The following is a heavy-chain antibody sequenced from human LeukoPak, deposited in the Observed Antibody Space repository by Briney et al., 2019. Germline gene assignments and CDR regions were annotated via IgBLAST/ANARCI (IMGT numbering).Heavy chain of an antibody. D-gene: IGHD3-10*01. V-gene: IGHV4-59*01. J-gene: IGHJ4*02. CDR1: GASISSYY. Sequence: SETLSLTCTVSGASISSYYWSWIRQPPGKGLEWIGYIYYSGSTNYNPSLKSRVTISVDTSKNQFSLTLSSVTAADTAVYYCARDRNHGSGSFSYDCWGQGTLVTVSS. CDR3: ARDRNHGSGSFSYDC. CDR2: IYYSGST.